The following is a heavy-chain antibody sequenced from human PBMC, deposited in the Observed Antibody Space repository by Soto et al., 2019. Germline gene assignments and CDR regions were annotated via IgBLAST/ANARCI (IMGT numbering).Heavy chain of an antibody. CDR3: AHRPRIVVVPAATYFDY. V-gene: IGHV2-5*02. J-gene: IGHJ4*02. CDR1: GFSLSTSGVG. CDR2: IYWDDDK. D-gene: IGHD2-2*01. Sequence: SGPTLVNPTQTLTLTCTFSGFSLSTSGVGVGWIRQPPGKALEWLALIYWDDDKRYSPSLKSRLTITKDTSKNQVVLTMTNMDPVDTATYYCAHRPRIVVVPAATYFDYWGQGTLVTVS.